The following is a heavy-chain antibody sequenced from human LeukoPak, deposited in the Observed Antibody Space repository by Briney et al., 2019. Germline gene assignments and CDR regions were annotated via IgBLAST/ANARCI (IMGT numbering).Heavy chain of an antibody. J-gene: IGHJ4*02. CDR3: ARHYYDSSGYYQICYFDY. CDR2: IYYSGSA. Sequence: SETLSLTCTVSGGSISSSSYYWGWLRQPPGKGLEGIGSIYYSGSAYYNPSLKSRITISVDTSKNPFSLNLSTVTAADTAVYYCARHYYDSSGYYQICYFDYWGQGTLVTVSS. V-gene: IGHV4-39*01. CDR1: GGSISSSSYY. D-gene: IGHD3-22*01.